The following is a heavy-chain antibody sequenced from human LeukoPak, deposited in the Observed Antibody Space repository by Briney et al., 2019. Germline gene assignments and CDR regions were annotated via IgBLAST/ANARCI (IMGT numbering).Heavy chain of an antibody. CDR1: GYTFTGYY. CDR2: INPNSGGT. D-gene: IGHD2-15*01. CDR3: AREVGAADCFHY. J-gene: IGHJ4*02. V-gene: IGHV1-2*02. Sequence: ASVKVSCKASGYTFTGYYMHWVRQAPGQGLEWMGWINPNSGGTNYAQKFQGRVTMTRDTSISTAYMELSRLRSDDTAVYYCAREVGAADCFHYWGQGTLVTVSS.